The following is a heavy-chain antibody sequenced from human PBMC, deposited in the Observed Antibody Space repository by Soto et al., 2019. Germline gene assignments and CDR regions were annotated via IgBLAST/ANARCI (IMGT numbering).Heavy chain of an antibody. CDR1: GFTFSSYA. CDR2: ISYDGSNK. J-gene: IGHJ6*02. Sequence: PGGSLRLSCAASGFTFSSYAMHWVRQAPGKGLEWVAVISYDGSNKYYADSVKGRFTISRDNSKNTLYLQMNSLRAEDTAVYYCARDRAWGRVGYYYHSRMDVSVQVRTVTVSS. CDR3: ARDRAWGRVGYYYHSRMDV. D-gene: IGHD3-16*01. V-gene: IGHV3-30-3*01.